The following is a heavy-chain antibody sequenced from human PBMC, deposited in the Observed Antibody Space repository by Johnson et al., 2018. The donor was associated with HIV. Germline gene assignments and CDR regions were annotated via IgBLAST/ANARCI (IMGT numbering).Heavy chain of an antibody. CDR3: ARDRGYYDRSGGEAFDI. CDR1: GFTVSSNE. Sequence: VQLVESGGGLIQPGGSLRLSCAASGFTVSSNEMSWIRQAPGKGLEWVSSISGGSTYYADSRKGRFTISRDNSKNTLYLQMNSLRAEDTAVYYCARDRGYYDRSGGEAFDIWGQGTMVTVSS. V-gene: IGHV3-38*02. D-gene: IGHD3-22*01. CDR2: ISGGST. J-gene: IGHJ3*02.